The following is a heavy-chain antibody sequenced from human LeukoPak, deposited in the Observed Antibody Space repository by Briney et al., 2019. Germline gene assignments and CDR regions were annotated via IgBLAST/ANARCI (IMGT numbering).Heavy chain of an antibody. Sequence: PGGSLRLSCAASGFTFSSYGMHWVRRAPGKGLEWVAVIWYDGSNRYYADSVKGRFTISRDNSKNTLYLQMNSLRAEDTAVYYCARDPYGSGSYYRVFDYWGQGTLVTVSS. CDR1: GFTFSSYG. CDR3: ARDPYGSGSYYRVFDY. V-gene: IGHV3-33*01. D-gene: IGHD3-10*01. J-gene: IGHJ4*02. CDR2: IWYDGSNR.